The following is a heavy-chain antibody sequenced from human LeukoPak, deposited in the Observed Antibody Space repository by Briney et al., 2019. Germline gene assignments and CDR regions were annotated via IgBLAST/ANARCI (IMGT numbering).Heavy chain of an antibody. CDR2: ISAYNGNT. CDR1: GYTFTSYG. J-gene: IGHJ4*02. Sequence: GASVKVSCKASGYTFTSYGISWVRQAPGQGLEWMGWISAYNGNTNYAQKLQGRVTMTTDTSTSTAYMELRSLRSDDTAVYYCATSSAGVAVAESGFDYWGQGTLVTVSS. V-gene: IGHV1-18*01. CDR3: ATSSAGVAVAESGFDY. D-gene: IGHD6-19*01.